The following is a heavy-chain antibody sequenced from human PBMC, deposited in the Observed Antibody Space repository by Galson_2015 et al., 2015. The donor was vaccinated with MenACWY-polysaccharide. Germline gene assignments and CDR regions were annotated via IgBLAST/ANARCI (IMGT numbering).Heavy chain of an antibody. CDR3: ARDEAGDGDY. J-gene: IGHJ4*02. V-gene: IGHV4-31*03. CDR1: GGSISSGGYY. D-gene: IGHD7-27*01. Sequence: TLSLTCTVSGGSISSGGYYWSWIRQHPGKGLEWIGYIYYSGSTYYNPSLKSRVTISVDTSKNQFSLKLSSVTAADTVVYYCARDEAGDGDYWGQGTLVTVSS. CDR2: IYYSGST.